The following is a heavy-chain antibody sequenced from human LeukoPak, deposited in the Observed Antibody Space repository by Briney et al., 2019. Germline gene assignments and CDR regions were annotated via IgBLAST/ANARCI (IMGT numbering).Heavy chain of an antibody. J-gene: IGHJ4*02. CDR2: ISSYCSTI. CDR1: GFTFSDYY. V-gene: IGHV3-11*04. Sequence: GGSLRLSCVASGFTFSDYYMSWVRPAPGKGLEWVSSISSYCSTIYYADSVKGRFTISRDNAKNSLYLQMNSLRAEDTAVYYCASGIAVAGDYWGQGTLVTVSS. D-gene: IGHD6-19*01. CDR3: ASGIAVAGDY.